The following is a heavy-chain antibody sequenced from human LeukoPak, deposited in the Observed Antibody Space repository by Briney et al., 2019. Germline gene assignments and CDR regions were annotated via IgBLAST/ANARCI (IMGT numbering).Heavy chain of an antibody. Sequence: PGGSLRLSCAASGLTLSNYEMNWVRQAPGKGLEWVSFINSLGSTIYYANSVKGRFTISRDNAKSSLYLQMNTLRAEDTAVYYCARPFWSNDYSFAYWGQGTLVTVSS. CDR1: GLTLSNYE. J-gene: IGHJ4*02. V-gene: IGHV3-48*03. D-gene: IGHD3-3*01. CDR3: ARPFWSNDYSFAY. CDR2: INSLGSTI.